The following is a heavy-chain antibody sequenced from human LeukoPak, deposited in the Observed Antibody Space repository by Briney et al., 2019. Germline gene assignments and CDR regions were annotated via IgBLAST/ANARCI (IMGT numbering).Heavy chain of an antibody. Sequence: SETLSLTCAVYGGSFSGYYWSWIRQPPGKGLEWIGEINHSGSTNYNPSLKSRVTISVDTSKNQFSLKLSSVTAADTAVYYCARARRWLQHHGGFDPWGQGTLVTVSS. D-gene: IGHD5-24*01. CDR2: INHSGST. CDR1: GGSFSGYY. CDR3: ARARRWLQHHGGFDP. V-gene: IGHV4-34*01. J-gene: IGHJ5*02.